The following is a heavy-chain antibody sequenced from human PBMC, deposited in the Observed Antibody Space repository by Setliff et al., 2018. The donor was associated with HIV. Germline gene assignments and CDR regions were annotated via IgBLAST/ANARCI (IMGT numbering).Heavy chain of an antibody. CDR1: GFSISSSSYY. J-gene: IGHJ4*02. V-gene: IGHV4-39*01. Sequence: SETLSLTCAVSGFSISSSSYYWDWIRQPPGKGLEWVGSIFYTGSTNYRPSLESRVIVSLDTSKNQFSLKLSSVTAADTAVYYCTRRDVTTGMDSWGPGILVTVSS. CDR2: IFYTGST. D-gene: IGHD4-17*01. CDR3: TRRDVTTGMDS.